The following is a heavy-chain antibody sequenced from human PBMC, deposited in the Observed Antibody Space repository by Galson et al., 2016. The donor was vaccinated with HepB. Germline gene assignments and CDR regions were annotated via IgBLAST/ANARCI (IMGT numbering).Heavy chain of an antibody. CDR1: GFTFSSYT. D-gene: IGHD3-10*01. V-gene: IGHV3-30-3*01. CDR2: ISYDGSKK. J-gene: IGHJ4*02. Sequence: SLRLSCAASGFTFSSYTIYWVRQVPGKGLEWVAVISYDGSKKYYADSVKGRFTISRDNSKNTLYLQMNSLRSEDTAVYYCARDFSRYGSGTFYFDYWGQGTLVTVSS. CDR3: ARDFSRYGSGTFYFDY.